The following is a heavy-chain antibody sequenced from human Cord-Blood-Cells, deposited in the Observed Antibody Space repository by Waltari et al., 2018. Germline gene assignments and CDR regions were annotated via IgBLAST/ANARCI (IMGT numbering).Heavy chain of an antibody. V-gene: IGHV3-15*01. D-gene: IGHD6-19*01. Sequence: EVQLVESGGGLVKPGGSLRLSCAASGFTFSNACTSWVRQAPGKGLEWVGRIKSKTDGGTTDYAAPVKGRFTISRDDSKNTLYLQMNSLKTEDTAVYYCTTETTRGAGLDYWGQGTLVTVSS. CDR2: IKSKTDGGTT. J-gene: IGHJ4*02. CDR1: GFTFSNAC. CDR3: TTETTRGAGLDY.